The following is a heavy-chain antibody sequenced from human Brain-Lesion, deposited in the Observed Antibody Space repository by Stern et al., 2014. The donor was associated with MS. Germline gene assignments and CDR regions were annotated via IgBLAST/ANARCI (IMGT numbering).Heavy chain of an antibody. CDR1: GGSISSGGYY. V-gene: IGHV4-61*02. CDR3: ARGRVVPGFQYYATDV. Sequence: VQLVESGPGLVKPSQTLSLSCTVSGGSISSGGYYWSWIRQPAGKGLEWIGRIFNSGSTSYNPSLQSRVTISIDPSKTQFSRRLNPMTAADTAVYYCARGRVVPGFQYYATDVWGQGTTVIVSS. CDR2: IFNSGST. J-gene: IGHJ6*02. D-gene: IGHD2-2*01.